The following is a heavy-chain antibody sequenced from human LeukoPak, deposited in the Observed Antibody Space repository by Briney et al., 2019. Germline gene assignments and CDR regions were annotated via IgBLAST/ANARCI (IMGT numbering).Heavy chain of an antibody. D-gene: IGHD4-17*01. CDR2: IYYSGST. CDR3: ARDGYGDYYFDY. V-gene: IGHV4-31*03. CDR1: GGSISSSSYY. Sequence: SETLSLTCTVSGGSISSSSYYWGWIRQHPGKGLEWIGYIYYSGSTYYNPSLKSRVTISVDTSKNQFSLKLSSVTAADTAVYYCARDGYGDYYFDYWGQGTLVTVSS. J-gene: IGHJ4*02.